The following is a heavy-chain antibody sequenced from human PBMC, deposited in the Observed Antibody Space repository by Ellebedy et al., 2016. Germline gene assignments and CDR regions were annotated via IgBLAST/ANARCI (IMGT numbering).Heavy chain of an antibody. Sequence: SETLSLTCTVSGGSISGYYWSWIRQHPVKGLEWIGYIYYSGSTYYNPSLKSRVTISEDTSKNRFSLHLSSVTAADTAVYYCARGRWGDFDYWGQGALVTVSS. CDR2: IYYSGST. J-gene: IGHJ4*02. V-gene: IGHV4-31*03. D-gene: IGHD3-16*01. CDR1: GGSISGYY. CDR3: ARGRWGDFDY.